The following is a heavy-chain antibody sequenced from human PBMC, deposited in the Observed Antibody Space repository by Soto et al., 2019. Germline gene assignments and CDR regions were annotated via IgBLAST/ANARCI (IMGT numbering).Heavy chain of an antibody. Sequence: QKFQGRVTITADESTSTAYMELSSLRFEDTAVYYCARAIVGLTTTGWLDPWGQGTLVTVSS. CDR3: ARAIVGLTTTGWLDP. J-gene: IGHJ5*02. D-gene: IGHD1-26*01. V-gene: IGHV1-69*01.